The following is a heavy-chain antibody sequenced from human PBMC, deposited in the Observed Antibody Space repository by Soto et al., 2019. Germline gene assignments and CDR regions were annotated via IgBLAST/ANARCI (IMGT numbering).Heavy chain of an antibody. V-gene: IGHV1-69*13. J-gene: IGHJ3*02. CDR1: GGTFSSYA. CDR3: ASLTSSSPHDAFGI. Sequence: ASVKVSCKASGGTFSSYAISWVRQAPGQGLEWMGGIIPIFGTANYAQKFQGRVTITADESTSTAYMELSSLRSEDTAVYYCASLTSSSPHDAFGIWGQGTMVTFSS. CDR2: IIPIFGTA. D-gene: IGHD6-6*01.